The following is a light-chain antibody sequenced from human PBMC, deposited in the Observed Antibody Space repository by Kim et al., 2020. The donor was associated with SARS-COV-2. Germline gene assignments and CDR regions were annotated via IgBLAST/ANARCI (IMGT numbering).Light chain of an antibody. J-gene: IGLJ3*02. CDR2: TTN. V-gene: IGLV10-54*04. CDR1: KNNVGNFG. Sequence: PTATLTCTGAKNNVGNFGAAWLQQHQGHPPTLLSYTTNNRPSAISERFSASRSGNTASLTISGLQPDDEADYYCASWDSSLNAWVFGGGTQLTVL. CDR3: ASWDSSLNAWV.